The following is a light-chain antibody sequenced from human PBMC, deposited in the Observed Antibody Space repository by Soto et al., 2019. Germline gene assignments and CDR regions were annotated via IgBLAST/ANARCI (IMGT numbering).Light chain of an antibody. Sequence: QSVLTQPASVAGSPGQSITISCTGTSSDVGSYNLVSWYQQYPDKAPKLILYEGTQRPSGVSDRFSGSKSGNTASLTISGLQAEDEADYYCCSYAGSSTWVFGGGTQLTVL. CDR1: SSDVGSYNL. J-gene: IGLJ3*02. CDR3: CSYAGSSTWV. CDR2: EGT. V-gene: IGLV2-23*01.